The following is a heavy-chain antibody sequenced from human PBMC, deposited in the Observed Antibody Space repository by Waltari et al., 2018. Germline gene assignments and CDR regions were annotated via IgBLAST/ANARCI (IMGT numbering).Heavy chain of an antibody. D-gene: IGHD3-10*01. J-gene: IGHJ6*03. CDR2: IIPIFGTA. Sequence: QVQLVQSGAAVKKPGSSVKVSCKASGGTFSSYAISWVRQAPGPGLEWMGGIIPIFGTANYAQKFQGRVTITADESTSTAYMELSSLRSEDTAVYYCASMYGSGSPPFHYYYYMDVWGKGTTVTISS. V-gene: IGHV1-69*12. CDR1: GGTFSSYA. CDR3: ASMYGSGSPPFHYYYYMDV.